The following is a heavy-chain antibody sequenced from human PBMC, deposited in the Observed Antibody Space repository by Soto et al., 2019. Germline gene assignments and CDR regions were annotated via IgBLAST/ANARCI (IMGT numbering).Heavy chain of an antibody. Sequence: SVKVSCKASGGTFSNYAISWVRQAPGQGLEWMGGIIPIFGSAKSAQKFQGRVTITADEFTSTAYMELGSLRYEDTAVYYCASSEQQLARKLDYWGQGTLVTVSS. D-gene: IGHD6-13*01. CDR3: ASSEQQLARKLDY. V-gene: IGHV1-69*13. J-gene: IGHJ4*02. CDR2: IIPIFGSA. CDR1: GGTFSNYA.